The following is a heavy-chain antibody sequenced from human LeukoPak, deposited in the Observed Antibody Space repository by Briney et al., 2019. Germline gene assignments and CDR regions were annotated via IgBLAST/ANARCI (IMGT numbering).Heavy chain of an antibody. CDR2: TYYRSKWYN. Sequence: SQTLSLTCAISGDSVSSNSSAWNWIRQSPSRGLEWLGRTYYRSKWYNDYAVSVKSRITINPDTSKSQFSLQLNSVTPEDTAVYYCARDHYGSGSYYPNLFDYWGQGTLVTVSS. V-gene: IGHV6-1*01. CDR3: ARDHYGSGSYYPNLFDY. J-gene: IGHJ4*02. D-gene: IGHD3-10*01. CDR1: GDSVSSNSSA.